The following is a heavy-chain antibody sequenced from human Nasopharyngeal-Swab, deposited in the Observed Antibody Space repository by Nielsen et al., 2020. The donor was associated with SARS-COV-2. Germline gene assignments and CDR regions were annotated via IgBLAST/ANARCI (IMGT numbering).Heavy chain of an antibody. V-gene: IGHV4-39*07. Sequence: SETLSLTCTVSGGSISSRSHYWGWIRQPPGKGLEWIGSIYYSGGTYYNPSLKSRVTISVDTSKNQFSLKLSSVTAADTAVYYCARWYFSSSWSYYYYGMDVWGQGTTVTVSS. CDR2: IYYSGGT. J-gene: IGHJ6*02. CDR3: ARWYFSSSWSYYYYGMDV. D-gene: IGHD6-13*01. CDR1: GGSISSRSHY.